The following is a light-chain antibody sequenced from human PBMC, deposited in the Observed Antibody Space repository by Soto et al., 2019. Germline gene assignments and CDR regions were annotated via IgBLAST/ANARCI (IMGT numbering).Light chain of an antibody. Sequence: EIALTQSPATLSLSPGERATLSCRANRTVFNFLIWYQQKPGQAPRLLIYDASNRATDSPARFSGTGSGTDFRLTISSLEPEDFALYFCQQRAIWPYTFGPGTKLEIK. CDR1: RTVFNF. V-gene: IGKV3-11*01. CDR2: DAS. CDR3: QQRAIWPYT. J-gene: IGKJ2*01.